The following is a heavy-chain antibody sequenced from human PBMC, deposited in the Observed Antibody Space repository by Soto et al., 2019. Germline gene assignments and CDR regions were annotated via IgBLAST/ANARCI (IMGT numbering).Heavy chain of an antibody. CDR3: ARGFRVEGAYGAGAFFDS. Sequence: EVQLVESGGDLVQPGRSLRLSCAASGFLVSSNYMSWFRQAPGKGLEWVSIIYSGSNTHYADSVKGRFTISRDNSRNTLYLQMNNLRVEDTAVYYCARGFRVEGAYGAGAFFDSWGQGTLVTVSS. CDR1: GFLVSSNY. CDR2: IYSGSNT. D-gene: IGHD1-26*01. J-gene: IGHJ4*02. V-gene: IGHV3-66*01.